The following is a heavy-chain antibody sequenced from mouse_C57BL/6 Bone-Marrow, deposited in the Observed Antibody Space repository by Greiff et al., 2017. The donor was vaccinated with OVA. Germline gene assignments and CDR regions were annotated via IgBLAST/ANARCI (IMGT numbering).Heavy chain of an antibody. CDR2: IYPGSGNT. V-gene: IGHV1-66*01. CDR1: GYSFTSYY. D-gene: IGHD2-12*01. Sequence: QVQLQQSGPELVKPGASVKISCKASGYSFTSYYIHWVKQRPGQGLEWIGWIYPGSGNTKYNEKFKGKATLTADTSSSTAYLQLSSLTSEDSAVYYCVRKRSYFYYFDYWGQGTTRTVSS. J-gene: IGHJ2*01. CDR3: VRKRSYFYYFDY.